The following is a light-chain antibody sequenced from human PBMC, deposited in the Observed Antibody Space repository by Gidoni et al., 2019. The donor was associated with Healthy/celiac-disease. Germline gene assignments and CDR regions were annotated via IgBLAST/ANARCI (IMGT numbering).Light chain of an antibody. V-gene: IGLV2-11*01. CDR3: CSYAGSSWV. CDR1: SIDVGGSNY. Sequence: QSALTQPRSVSGSPGQSVPISCTGTSIDVGGSNYVSWYQQHPGKAPKLMIYDVSKRPSGVPDRFSGSKSGNTASLTISGLQAEDEADYYCCSYAGSSWVFGGGTKLTVL. CDR2: DVS. J-gene: IGLJ3*02.